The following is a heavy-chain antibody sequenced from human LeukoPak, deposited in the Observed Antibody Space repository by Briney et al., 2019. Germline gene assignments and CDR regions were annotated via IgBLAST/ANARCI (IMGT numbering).Heavy chain of an antibody. CDR2: ISGSGGST. CDR3: ARGKRDGYNTIESDDWYFDL. D-gene: IGHD5-24*01. Sequence: QSGGSLRLSCAASGFTFSTYGMTWVRQAPGKGLEWVSSISGSGGSTYYADSVKGRVTVSRDNSKSTLFLQMSSLRAEDTAVYYCARGKRDGYNTIESDDWYFDLWGRGTLVTVSS. V-gene: IGHV3-23*01. J-gene: IGHJ2*01. CDR1: GFTFSTYG.